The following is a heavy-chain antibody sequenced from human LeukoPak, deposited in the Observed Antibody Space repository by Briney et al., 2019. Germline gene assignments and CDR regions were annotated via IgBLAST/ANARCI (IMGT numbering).Heavy chain of an antibody. V-gene: IGHV4-30-2*01. Sequence: SQTLSLTCTVSGGSISSTGYFWTWIRQPPGKGLEWIGYIYHSGSTNYNPSLKNRVIISSDRSKNQFSLKLSSVTAADTAVYYCARIPGGSSLPDWYFDLWGRGTLVTVSS. CDR1: GGSISSTGYF. CDR2: IYHSGST. D-gene: IGHD4-23*01. J-gene: IGHJ2*01. CDR3: ARIPGGSSLPDWYFDL.